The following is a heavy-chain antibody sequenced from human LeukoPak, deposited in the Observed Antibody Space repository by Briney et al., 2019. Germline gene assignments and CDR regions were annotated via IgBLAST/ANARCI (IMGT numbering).Heavy chain of an antibody. Sequence: GGSLRLSCAASGFTFSSYWMSWVRQAPGKGLEWVANIKQDGSEKYYVDSVKGRFTIPRDNAKNSLYLQMNSLRAEDTAVYYCARETLRFLEWYDAFDIWGQGTMVTVSS. CDR2: IKQDGSEK. J-gene: IGHJ3*02. CDR3: ARETLRFLEWYDAFDI. V-gene: IGHV3-7*01. D-gene: IGHD3-3*01. CDR1: GFTFSSYW.